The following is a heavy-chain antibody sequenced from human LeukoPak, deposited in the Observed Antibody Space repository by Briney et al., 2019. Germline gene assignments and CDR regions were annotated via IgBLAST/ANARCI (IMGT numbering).Heavy chain of an antibody. Sequence: AASVKVSCKASGYTFTSYGISWVRQAPGQGLEWMGWINPDSGGTKYAQKFQGRVTMTRDTSISTAYMVLSTLRSDDTAVYYCARDRLAAAGTGGWGQGTLVIVSS. CDR3: ARDRLAAAGTGG. V-gene: IGHV1-2*02. D-gene: IGHD6-13*01. CDR2: INPDSGGT. J-gene: IGHJ4*02. CDR1: GYTFTSYG.